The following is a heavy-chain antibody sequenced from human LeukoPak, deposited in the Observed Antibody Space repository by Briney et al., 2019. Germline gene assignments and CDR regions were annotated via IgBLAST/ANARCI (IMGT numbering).Heavy chain of an antibody. D-gene: IGHD2-2*01. V-gene: IGHV3-21*01. CDR1: GVTFSSYS. CDR2: ISSSSSYI. CDR3: ARFSGYCSSTSCTPGD. Sequence: GGSLRLSCAASGVTFSSYSMKWVRPGPGEGLEWVSSISSSSSYIYYADSVKGRFTISGDNAKNSLYLQMNSLRAEDTAVYYCARFSGYCSSTSCTPGDWGQGTLVTVSS. J-gene: IGHJ4*02.